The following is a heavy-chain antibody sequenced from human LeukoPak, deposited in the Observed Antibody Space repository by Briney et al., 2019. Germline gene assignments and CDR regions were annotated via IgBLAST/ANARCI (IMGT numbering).Heavy chain of an antibody. CDR2: ISGSGGST. V-gene: IGHV3-23*01. Sequence: GGSLRLSCAASGFTFSSYAMSWVRQAPGKGLEWVSAISGSGGSTYYADSVKGRFTISRDNSKNTLYLQMNSLRAEDMAVYYCAKDLHCSGGSCYLSYFDYWGQGTLVTVSS. CDR3: AKDLHCSGGSCYLSYFDY. J-gene: IGHJ4*02. CDR1: GFTFSSYA. D-gene: IGHD2-15*01.